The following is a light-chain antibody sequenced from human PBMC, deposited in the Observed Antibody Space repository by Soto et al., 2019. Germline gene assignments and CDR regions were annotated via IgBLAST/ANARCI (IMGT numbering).Light chain of an antibody. J-gene: IGLJ3*02. CDR2: KVS. CDR3: SSFTSSSTGV. CDR1: SSDVGGYNY. Sequence: QSVLTQPASVSGSPGQSITISCTGTSSDVGGYNYVSWYQQHPGTAPKLMIYKVSNRPSGVSNRFSGSKSGNTASLTISGLQAEDEADYYCSSFTSSSTGVFGGGTKLTVL. V-gene: IGLV2-14*01.